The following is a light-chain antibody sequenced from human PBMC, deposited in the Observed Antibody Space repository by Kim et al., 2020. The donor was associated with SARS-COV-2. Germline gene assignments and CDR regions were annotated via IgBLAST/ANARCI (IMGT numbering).Light chain of an antibody. Sequence: SYELTQPPSVSVSPGQTASITCSGDKLGDKYACWYQQKPGQSPVLVIYQDSKRPSGIPERFPGSNSGNTATLTISGTQAMDEADYYCKAWDRSTVVFGGG. CDR3: KAWDRSTVV. V-gene: IGLV3-1*01. CDR1: KLGDKY. J-gene: IGLJ2*01. CDR2: QDS.